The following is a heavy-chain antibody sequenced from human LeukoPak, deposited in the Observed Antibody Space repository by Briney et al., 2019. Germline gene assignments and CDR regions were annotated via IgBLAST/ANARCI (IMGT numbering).Heavy chain of an antibody. V-gene: IGHV4-39*01. J-gene: IGHJ4*02. CDR1: GGSMYSSTYY. CDR3: ARLSTDNVVLPGAMAYYFDC. Sequence: SETLSLTCSVSGGSMYSSTYYWGWIRQPPGKGLEWIGTIYYSGSTYYNPSLKSRVTISVDTSKNQFSLKLSSVTAADTAMYFCARLSTDNVVLPGAMAYYFDCWGQGTLVTVSS. CDR2: IYYSGST. D-gene: IGHD2-2*01.